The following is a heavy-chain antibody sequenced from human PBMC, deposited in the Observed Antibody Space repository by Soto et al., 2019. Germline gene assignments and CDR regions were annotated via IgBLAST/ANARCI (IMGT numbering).Heavy chain of an antibody. CDR1: GGSISSSSYY. Sequence: QLQLQESGPGLVKPSETLSLTCTVSGGSISSSSYYWGWIRQPPGKGLEWIGSIYYSGSTYYNPSLKSRVTISVDTSKNQFSRKLSSVTAADTAVYYCARYVVRSLIDYWGQGTLVTVSS. CDR3: ARYVVRSLIDY. V-gene: IGHV4-39*01. D-gene: IGHD2-21*01. CDR2: IYYSGST. J-gene: IGHJ4*02.